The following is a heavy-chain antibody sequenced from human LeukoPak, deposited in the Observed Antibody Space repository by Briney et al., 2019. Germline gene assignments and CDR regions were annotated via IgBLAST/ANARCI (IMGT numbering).Heavy chain of an antibody. D-gene: IGHD2-15*01. V-gene: IGHV4-59*01. CDR3: ARGGCSGGSCYGGMENPHYFDY. CDR2: IYYSGST. CDR1: GGSISSYY. Sequence: PSETLSLTCTVSGGSISSYYWSWIRQPPGKGLEWIGYIYYSGSTNYNPSLKSRVTISVDTSKNQFSLKLSSVTAADTAVYYCARGGCSGGSCYGGMENPHYFDYWGQGTLVTVSS. J-gene: IGHJ4*02.